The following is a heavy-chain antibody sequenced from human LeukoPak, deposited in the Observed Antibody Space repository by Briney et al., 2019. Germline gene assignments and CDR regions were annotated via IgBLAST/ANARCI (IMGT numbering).Heavy chain of an antibody. Sequence: PGGSLRLSCAASGFTFSSYAMSWVRQAPWKGLESVSSISGSGGSTYYADSVKGRFTISRDNSKNTLYLQMNSLRAEDTAVYYCAKASAMIVVVSKHFDYWGQGTLVTVSS. CDR3: AKASAMIVVVSKHFDY. V-gene: IGHV3-23*01. CDR1: GFTFSSYA. J-gene: IGHJ4*02. CDR2: ISGSGGST. D-gene: IGHD3-22*01.